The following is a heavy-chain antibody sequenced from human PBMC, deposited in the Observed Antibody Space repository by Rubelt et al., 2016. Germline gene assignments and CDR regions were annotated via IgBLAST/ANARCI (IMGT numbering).Heavy chain of an antibody. CDR1: GFTFSSCA. V-gene: IGHV3-64*04. CDR3: ARTDYGDYNDAFDI. J-gene: IGHJ3*02. Sequence: QLVESGGGLVQPGGSLRLSCSASGFTFSSCAMYWVRQAPGKGLEYVSGVSSNGGSTYYADSVKGRFTTSRDNSKNTLYLQMNSLRAEDTAVYYCARTDYGDYNDAFDIWGQGTMVTVSS. CDR2: VSSNGGST. D-gene: IGHD4-17*01.